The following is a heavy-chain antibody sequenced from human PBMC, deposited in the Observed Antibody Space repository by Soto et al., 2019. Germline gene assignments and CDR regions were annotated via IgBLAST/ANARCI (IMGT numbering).Heavy chain of an antibody. D-gene: IGHD4-17*01. Sequence: QITLKESGPTLVKPTQTLTLTCTFSGFSLSTSGVGVGWIRQPPGKALEWLALIYWDDDKRYSPSLKSRLTITKDTSKNQVVLTMTNMDPVDTAIYYCAQASSTVTTYYFDYWGQGTLVTVSS. CDR2: IYWDDDK. V-gene: IGHV2-5*02. CDR1: GFSLSTSGVG. CDR3: AQASSTVTTYYFDY. J-gene: IGHJ4*02.